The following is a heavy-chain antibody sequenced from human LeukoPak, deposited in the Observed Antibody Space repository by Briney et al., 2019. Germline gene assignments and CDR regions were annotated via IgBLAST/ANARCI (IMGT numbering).Heavy chain of an antibody. J-gene: IGHJ5*02. V-gene: IGHV3-64D*09. CDR3: VKDNREEDWFDP. CDR1: GFTFRKYS. Sequence: GGSLRLSCSASGFTFRKYSMHWVRQGPGKGLEYVSAISSNGHTYYADSVKGRFTISRDNSKSTLYLQMSSLRPEDTAVYYCVKDNREEDWFDPWGQGTLVTVSS. D-gene: IGHD2/OR15-2a*01. CDR2: ISSNGHT.